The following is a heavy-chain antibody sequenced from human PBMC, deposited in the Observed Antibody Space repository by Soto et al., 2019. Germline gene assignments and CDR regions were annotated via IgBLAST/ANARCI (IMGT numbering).Heavy chain of an antibody. V-gene: IGHV4-39*01. Sequence: SETLSLTGTVSGASLSSISYYCGWIRQPPGKGLEWVGSIFFTGNIYYNPYLKSRVTISVDTSRNQFSLMVNSLTAADTAVYYCARRHCSGGSCYTPGFDPWGNGALVTVSS. D-gene: IGHD2-15*01. CDR1: GASLSSISYY. CDR3: ARRHCSGGSCYTPGFDP. CDR2: IFFTGNI. J-gene: IGHJ5*02.